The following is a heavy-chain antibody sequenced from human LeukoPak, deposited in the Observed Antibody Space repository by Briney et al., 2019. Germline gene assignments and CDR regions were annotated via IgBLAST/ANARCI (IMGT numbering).Heavy chain of an antibody. V-gene: IGHV3-7*01. Sequence: GESLKISCEASGFTFSSYWMSWVRPAPGKGLEWVANIMDDGGEIYYVDSVKGRFTISRDNAKSSLFLQMNSLRAEDAAVYYCARDKPRGSYYGSIFDSWGQGTLVTVSS. CDR3: ARDKPRGSYYGSIFDS. CDR1: GFTFSSYW. CDR2: IMDDGGEI. J-gene: IGHJ4*02. D-gene: IGHD1-26*01.